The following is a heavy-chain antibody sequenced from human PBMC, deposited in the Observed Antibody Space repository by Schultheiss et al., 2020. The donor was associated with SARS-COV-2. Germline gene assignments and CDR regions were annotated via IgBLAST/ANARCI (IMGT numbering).Heavy chain of an antibody. CDR2: IYHSGST. V-gene: IGHV4-59*12. D-gene: IGHD2-15*01. CDR1: GGSISSYY. CDR3: ARARGLYCSGGSCYPSLYGMDV. J-gene: IGHJ6*02. Sequence: SETLSLTCTVSGGSISSYYWSWIRQPPGKGLEWIGYIYHSGSTYYNPSLKSRVTISVDTSKNQFSLKLSSVTAADTAVYYCARARGLYCSGGSCYPSLYGMDVWGQGTTVTVSS.